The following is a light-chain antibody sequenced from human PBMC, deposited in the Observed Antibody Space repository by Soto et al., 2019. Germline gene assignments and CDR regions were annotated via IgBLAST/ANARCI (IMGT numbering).Light chain of an antibody. J-gene: IGKJ5*01. CDR2: GAS. V-gene: IGKV1-12*01. CDR1: QGISGS. Sequence: DIQMTQSPSSVSASVGDRVTITCRASQGISGSLAWYQHKPGKAPKLLIYGASTLQGGVPSRFSGSGSGTDFTLTISSLQPEDCATYYCQQVNSLPITFVQGTRLEIK. CDR3: QQVNSLPIT.